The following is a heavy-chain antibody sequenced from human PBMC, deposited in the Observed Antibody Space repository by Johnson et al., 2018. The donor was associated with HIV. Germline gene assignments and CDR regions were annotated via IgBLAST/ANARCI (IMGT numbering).Heavy chain of an antibody. CDR3: ARDSRYNNYGGGSVGAFDI. CDR1: AFTFSSND. Sequence: EVQLVESGGGLIQPGGSLRLSCGASAFTFSSNDMKWVRQAPGKGLDWVSPISGSDHSTYYADSVRGRFTISRDNSKNTLYLQMNSLRTEDTAVYYCARDSRYNNYGGGSVGAFDIWGQGTMVTVSS. J-gene: IGHJ3*02. V-gene: IGHV3-23*04. D-gene: IGHD4-11*01. CDR2: ISGSDHST.